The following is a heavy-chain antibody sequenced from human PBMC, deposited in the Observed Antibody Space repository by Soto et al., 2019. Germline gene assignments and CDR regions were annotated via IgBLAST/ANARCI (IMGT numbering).Heavy chain of an antibody. CDR1: GFTFSSYS. CDR2: ISGSGGST. J-gene: IGHJ4*02. Sequence: PGGSLRRSWAASGFTFSSYSMSWVRQAPGKGLEWVSAISGSGGSTYYADSVKGRFTISRDNSKNTLYLQMNSLRAEDTAVYYCAKPPAYGDYVPPHFDYWGQGTLVTVSS. D-gene: IGHD4-17*01. V-gene: IGHV3-23*01. CDR3: AKPPAYGDYVPPHFDY.